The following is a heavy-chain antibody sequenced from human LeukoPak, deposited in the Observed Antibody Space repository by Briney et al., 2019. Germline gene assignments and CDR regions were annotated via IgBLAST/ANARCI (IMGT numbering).Heavy chain of an antibody. J-gene: IGHJ3*02. Sequence: PSGTLSLTCTVSGGSISIYYWTWIRQPPGKGLEWIGYIFDSGNTNYNPSLKSRVTMSIDTSKSQFSLQLSSVTAADTAVYYCARDPLRAAGGALDIWGHGTMVTVSS. V-gene: IGHV4-59*01. CDR1: GGSISIYY. CDR2: IFDSGNT. CDR3: ARDPLRAAGGALDI. D-gene: IGHD4-17*01.